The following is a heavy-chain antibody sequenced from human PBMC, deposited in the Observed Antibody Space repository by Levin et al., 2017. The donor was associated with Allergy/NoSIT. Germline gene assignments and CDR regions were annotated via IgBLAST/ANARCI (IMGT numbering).Heavy chain of an antibody. V-gene: IGHV4-31*03. CDR2: IYDSGST. Sequence: SQTLSLTCTVSGGSISSGSYYWSWIRQRPGKGLEWIGYIYDSGSTYYNPSLKSRVTISVDTSKNQFSLQLTSVTAAETAVYYCARDRSSRTTDRYYYYGMDVWGQGTTVTVSS. CDR1: GGSISSGSYY. D-gene: IGHD4-17*01. CDR3: ARDRSSRTTDRYYYYGMDV. J-gene: IGHJ6*02.